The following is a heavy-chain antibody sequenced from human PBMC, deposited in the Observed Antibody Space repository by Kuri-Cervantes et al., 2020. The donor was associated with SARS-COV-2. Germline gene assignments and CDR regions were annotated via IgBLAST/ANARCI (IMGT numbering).Heavy chain of an antibody. Sequence: GESLKISCAASGFTFSSYEMNWVRQAPGKGLEWVSYISSSGSTIYYADSVKGRFTISRDNAKNSLYLQMNSLRAEETAVYYCARSGGSGPSRHPLPPIALDYWGQGTLVTVSS. CDR1: GFTFSSYE. CDR2: ISSSGSTI. D-gene: IGHD2-15*01. J-gene: IGHJ4*02. CDR3: ARSGGSGPSRHPLPPIALDY. V-gene: IGHV3-48*03.